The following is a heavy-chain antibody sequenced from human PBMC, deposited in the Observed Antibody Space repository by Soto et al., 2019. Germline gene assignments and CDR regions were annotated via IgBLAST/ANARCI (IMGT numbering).Heavy chain of an antibody. V-gene: IGHV3-48*01. Sequence: GGSLRLSCAASGVTFSSYSMNWVRQAPGSGPEWVSYISSSSNSIYYADSVKGRFTISRDNAKNSLHLQMNSLRAEDTAVYYCARPVEGNRTSYIRWGQGTLVTVSS. CDR1: GVTFSSYS. J-gene: IGHJ4*02. CDR3: ARPVEGNRTSYIR. D-gene: IGHD2-2*01. CDR2: ISSSSNSI.